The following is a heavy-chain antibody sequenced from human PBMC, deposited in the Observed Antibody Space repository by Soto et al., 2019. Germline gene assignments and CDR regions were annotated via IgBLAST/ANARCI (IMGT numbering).Heavy chain of an antibody. CDR2: IYYSGST. Sequence: SETLSLTCTVSGGPISSYYWSWIRQPPGKGLEWIGYIYYSGSTNYNPSLKSRVTISVDTSKNQFSLKLSSVTAADTAVYYCARGGYCSGGSCYSGPYYWGQGTLVTVSS. CDR1: GGPISSYY. V-gene: IGHV4-59*01. D-gene: IGHD2-15*01. J-gene: IGHJ4*02. CDR3: ARGGYCSGGSCYSGPYY.